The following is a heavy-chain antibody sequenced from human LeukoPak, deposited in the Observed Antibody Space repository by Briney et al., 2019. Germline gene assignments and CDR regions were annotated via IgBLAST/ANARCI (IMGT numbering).Heavy chain of an antibody. D-gene: IGHD3-3*01. CDR2: IYISGSA. CDR1: GGSISSYY. Sequence: PSETLSLTCTVSGGSISSYYWTWVRQPAGKGLEWIGRIYISGSANYNPSFQSRVTMSLDTSKNQFSLKLYSVTAADTAVYYCARLHYDFWSGNYYHNWIDPWGQGTLVTVSS. V-gene: IGHV4-4*07. CDR3: ARLHYDFWSGNYYHNWIDP. J-gene: IGHJ5*02.